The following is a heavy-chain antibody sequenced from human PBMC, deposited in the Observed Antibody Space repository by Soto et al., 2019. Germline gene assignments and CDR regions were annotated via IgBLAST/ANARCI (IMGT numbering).Heavy chain of an antibody. D-gene: IGHD6-25*01. CDR2: ISSSSSYI. J-gene: IGHJ6*02. V-gene: IGHV3-21*01. CDR3: ARDGDSSGWPYYYYYGMDV. Sequence: EVQLVESGGGLVKPGGSLRLSCAASGFTFSSYSMNWVRQAPGKGLEWVSSISSSSSYIYYADSVKGRFTISRDNAKNSRHLQMNSLRAADTAVYYCARDGDSSGWPYYYYYGMDVWGRGTTVTVTS. CDR1: GFTFSSYS.